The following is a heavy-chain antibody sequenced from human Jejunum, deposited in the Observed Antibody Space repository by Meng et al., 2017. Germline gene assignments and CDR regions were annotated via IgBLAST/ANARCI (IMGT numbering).Heavy chain of an antibody. J-gene: IGHJ4*02. D-gene: IGHD5-24*01. CDR1: GGSISSNSYY. V-gene: IGHV4-39*07. CDR2: IYYSGST. Sequence: SETLSLTCTVSGGSISSNSYYWGWIRQPPGKGLEWIGGIYYSGSTYYNPSLKSRVTISIDTSKNQFSLRLSSVTAPDTAVYYCTRVRDGMATIDYWGQGTLVTVSS. CDR3: TRVRDGMATIDY.